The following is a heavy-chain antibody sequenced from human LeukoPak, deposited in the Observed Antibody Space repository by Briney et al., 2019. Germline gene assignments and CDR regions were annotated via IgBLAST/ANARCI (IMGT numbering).Heavy chain of an antibody. CDR2: IYYSGST. J-gene: IGHJ4*02. D-gene: IGHD2-21*02. V-gene: IGHV4-59*08. CDR3: ARAYCGGDCYSRWYFDY. Sequence: SETLSLTCTVSGGSISSYYWSWIRQPPGKGLEWIGYIYYSGSTNYNPSLKSRVTISVDTCKDAFSLKLSSVTAADTAVYYCARAYCGGDCYSRWYFDYWGQGTLVTVSS. CDR1: GGSISSYY.